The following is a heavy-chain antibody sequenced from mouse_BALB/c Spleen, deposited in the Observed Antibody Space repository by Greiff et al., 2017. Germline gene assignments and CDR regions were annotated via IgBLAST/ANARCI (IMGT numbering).Heavy chain of an antibody. D-gene: IGHD2-1*01. CDR2: ISSGGSYT. J-gene: IGHJ4*01. Sequence: EVKLMESGGGLVKPGGSLKLSCAASGFTFSSYAMSWVRQSPEKRLEWVAEISSGGSYTYYPDTVTGRFTISRDNAKNTLYLEMSSLRSEDTAMYYCARSGNYEDYAMDYWGQGTSVTVSS. V-gene: IGHV5-9-4*01. CDR1: GFTFSSYA. CDR3: ARSGNYEDYAMDY.